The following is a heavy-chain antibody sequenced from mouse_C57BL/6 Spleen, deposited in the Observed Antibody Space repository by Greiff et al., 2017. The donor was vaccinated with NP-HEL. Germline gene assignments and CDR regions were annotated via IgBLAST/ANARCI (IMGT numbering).Heavy chain of an antibody. D-gene: IGHD4-1*01. Sequence: DVMLVESGGGLVQPKGSLKLSCAVSGFSFNTYAMNWVRQAPGKGLEWVARIRSKSNNYATYYADSVKDRFTISRDDSESMLYLQMNNLKTEDTAMYYCVRLGPYYFDYWGQGTTLTVSS. V-gene: IGHV10-1*01. CDR3: VRLGPYYFDY. CDR2: IRSKSNNYAT. J-gene: IGHJ2*01. CDR1: GFSFNTYA.